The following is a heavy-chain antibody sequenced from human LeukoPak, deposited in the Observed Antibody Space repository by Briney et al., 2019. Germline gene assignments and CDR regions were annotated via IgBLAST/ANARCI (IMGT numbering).Heavy chain of an antibody. CDR2: IYHSGST. CDR1: GYSISSGYY. D-gene: IGHD1-1*01. CDR3: ARGWNPEGIWFDP. V-gene: IGHV4-38-2*02. J-gene: IGHJ5*02. Sequence: SETLSLTCTVSGYSISSGYYWGWIRQPPGKGLEWIGSIYHSGSTYYNPSLKSRVTISVDTSKNQFSLKLSSVTAADTAVYYCARGWNPEGIWFDPWGQGTLVTVSS.